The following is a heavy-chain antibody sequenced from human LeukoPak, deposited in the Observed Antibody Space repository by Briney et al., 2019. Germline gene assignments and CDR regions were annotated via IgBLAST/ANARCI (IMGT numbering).Heavy chain of an antibody. Sequence: PGGSLRLSCAASGFTFSSYAMSWVRQAPGKGREGVSAISGSGGSTYYADSVKGRFTISRDNSKNTLDLQMNSLRAEDTAVYYCAKDLVSSSWYFDYWGQGTLVTVSS. CDR2: ISGSGGST. CDR3: AKDLVSSSWYFDY. CDR1: GFTFSSYA. D-gene: IGHD6-13*01. J-gene: IGHJ4*02. V-gene: IGHV3-23*01.